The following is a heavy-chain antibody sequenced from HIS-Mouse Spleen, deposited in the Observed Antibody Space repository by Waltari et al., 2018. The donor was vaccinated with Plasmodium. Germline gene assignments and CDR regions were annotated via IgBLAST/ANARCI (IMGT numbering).Heavy chain of an antibody. V-gene: IGHV4-34*01. Sequence: QVQLQQWGAGLLKPSETLSLTCAVYGGSFSGYYWGWIRQPPGKGLEWIGEINPSGSTNYNPSLKSRVTISVDTSTNQFSLKLSSVTTADTAVYYCASSGSGSYYYWGQGTLVTVSS. CDR2: INPSGST. D-gene: IGHD3-10*01. CDR1: GGSFSGYY. CDR3: ASSGSGSYYY. J-gene: IGHJ4*02.